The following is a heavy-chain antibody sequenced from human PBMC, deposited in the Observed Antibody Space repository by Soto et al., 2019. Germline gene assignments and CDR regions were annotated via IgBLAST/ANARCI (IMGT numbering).Heavy chain of an antibody. J-gene: IGHJ4*02. D-gene: IGHD3-22*01. CDR2: ISSSSSYI. Sequence: GSPRLSCAASGFTFSSYSMNWARQAPGKGLEWVSSISSSSSYIYYADSVKGRFTISRDNAKNSLYLQMNSLRAEDTAVYYCARDRSDDYYDSSGYRFWGQGTLVTVSS. V-gene: IGHV3-21*01. CDR1: GFTFSSYS. CDR3: ARDRSDDYYDSSGYRF.